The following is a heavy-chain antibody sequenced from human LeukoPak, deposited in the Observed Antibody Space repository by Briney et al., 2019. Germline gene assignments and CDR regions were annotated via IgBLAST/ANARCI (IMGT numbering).Heavy chain of an antibody. V-gene: IGHV3-49*04. CDR2: IRSKACGATT. CDR3: TRDPYYYDSSGHEWFDP. Sequence: GSLRLSCTSSGFSFGDYAMSWVRQAPGKGLEWVGFIRSKACGATTEYAASVKGRFTISRDDSKSIAYLRMNSLKIEDTAVYYCTRDPYYYDSSGHEWFDPWGQGTLVTVSS. J-gene: IGHJ5*02. CDR1: GFSFGDYA. D-gene: IGHD3-22*01.